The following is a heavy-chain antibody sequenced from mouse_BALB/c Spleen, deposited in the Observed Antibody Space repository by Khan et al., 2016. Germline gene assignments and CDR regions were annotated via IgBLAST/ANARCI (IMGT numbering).Heavy chain of an antibody. J-gene: IGHJ4*01. CDR2: IYPGDGDT. D-gene: IGHD2-4*01. CDR3: ARGGYDYPYAMDY. Sequence: QVQLQQSGAELARPGASVKLSCKASGYTFTSYWMQWVKQRPGQGLEWIGAIYPGDGDTRYTQKFKGKATLTADKSSSTAYMQLSSLASEDSAVSYCARGGYDYPYAMDYWGQGTSVTVSS. CDR1: GYTFTSYW. V-gene: IGHV1-87*01.